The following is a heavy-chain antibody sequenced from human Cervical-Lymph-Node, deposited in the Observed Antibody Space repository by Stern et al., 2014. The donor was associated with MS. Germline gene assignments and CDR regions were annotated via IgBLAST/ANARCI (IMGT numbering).Heavy chain of an antibody. J-gene: IGHJ6*02. Sequence: VQLEESGAEVKTPGSSVKVSCKASGGTFSSYAISWVRPAPGPGLEWMGGISPNFCTANYAQEFQGRVTITADESTSTAYMELSSLRSEYTAVYYCARGELKEGLVRGMDVWGQGTTVTVSS. CDR3: ARGELKEGLVRGMDV. CDR1: GGTFSSYA. CDR2: ISPNFCTA. V-gene: IGHV1-69*01. D-gene: IGHD1-26*01.